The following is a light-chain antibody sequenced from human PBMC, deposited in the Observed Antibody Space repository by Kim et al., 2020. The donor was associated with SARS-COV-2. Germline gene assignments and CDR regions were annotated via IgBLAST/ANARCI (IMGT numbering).Light chain of an antibody. CDR3: QQYGTSPPYT. CDR1: QSFSNSF. J-gene: IGKJ2*01. CDR2: DAS. V-gene: IGKV3-20*01. Sequence: EIVLTQSPGTLSLSPGERATLSCRASQSFSNSFLAWYQQKPGQAPRLLIYDASNRATGIPDRFSGSGSGTDFTLTISRQEPEDFAVYYCQQYGTSPPYTFGQGTKLEIK.